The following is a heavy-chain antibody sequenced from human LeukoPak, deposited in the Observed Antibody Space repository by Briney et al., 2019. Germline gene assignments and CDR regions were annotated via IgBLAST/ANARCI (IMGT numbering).Heavy chain of an antibody. CDR2: ISYDGSNE. J-gene: IGHJ3*02. V-gene: IGHV3-30*04. CDR1: EFTFSSYA. CDR3: VRDQGEWLRLGDAFDI. D-gene: IGHD5-12*01. Sequence: PGGSLRLSCAASEFTFSSYAMHWVRQAPGKGLEWVAVISYDGSNEHYADSVKGRFTISRDNSKNTLYLQMNSLRPEDTAVYYCVRDQGEWLRLGDAFDIWGQGTTVTVSS.